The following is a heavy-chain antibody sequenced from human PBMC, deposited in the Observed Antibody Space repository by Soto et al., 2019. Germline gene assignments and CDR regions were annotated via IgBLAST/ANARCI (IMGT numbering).Heavy chain of an antibody. CDR2: IIPIFGTA. V-gene: IGHV1-69*13. D-gene: IGHD3-22*01. CDR1: GGTFSSYA. CDR3: ARGSLYYYDSSGPIGFDY. Sequence: SVKVSCKASGGTFSSYAISWVRQAPGQGLEWMGGIIPIFGTANYAQKFQGRVTITADESTSTAYMELSSLRSEDTAVYYCARGSLYYYDSSGPIGFDYWGQGTLVTVSS. J-gene: IGHJ4*02.